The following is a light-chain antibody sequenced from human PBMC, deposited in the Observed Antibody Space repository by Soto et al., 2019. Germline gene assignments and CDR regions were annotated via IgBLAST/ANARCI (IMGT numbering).Light chain of an antibody. CDR1: QSITAF. CDR3: QQAYGAPPT. V-gene: IGKV1-39*01. Sequence: DIQVTQSPSSLSASVGDRVTITCRASQSITAFLNWYQQKPGNAPKLLIYAASSLQTGVPSGFSGSGSGTDFTLTISSLQREDFATYYCQQAYGAPPTFGQGTKVDIK. J-gene: IGKJ1*01. CDR2: AAS.